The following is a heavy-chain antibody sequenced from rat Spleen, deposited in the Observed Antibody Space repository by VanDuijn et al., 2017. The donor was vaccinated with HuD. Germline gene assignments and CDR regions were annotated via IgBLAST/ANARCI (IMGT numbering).Heavy chain of an antibody. J-gene: IGHJ4*01. D-gene: IGHD1-12*03. CDR1: GITFNNFW. CDR2: ISNTGGSI. V-gene: IGHV5-31*01. Sequence: EVQLVESGGGLVQPGRSLKLSCVASGITFNNFWMSWIRQAPGKGLEWVASISNTGGSIYYPDSVKGRFTISRDNAKSIIFLQMNSLRSEDTATYYCTRERDYYDGYYYVMDAWGQGASVTVSS. CDR3: TRERDYYDGYYYVMDA.